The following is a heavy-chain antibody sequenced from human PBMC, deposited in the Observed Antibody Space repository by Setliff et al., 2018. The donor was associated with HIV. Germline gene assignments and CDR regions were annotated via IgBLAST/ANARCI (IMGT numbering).Heavy chain of an antibody. V-gene: IGHV4-61*09. CDR1: GGSISSGSYY. D-gene: IGHD5-18*01. J-gene: IGHJ4*02. CDR3: ARLSDTAMASFDS. CDR2: IYTSGST. Sequence: PSETLSLTCSVSGGSISSGSYYWSWIRQPAGKGLEWIGHIYTSGSTNYNPSLKSRVTISVDTSKNQFSLKLSSVTAADTAVYYCARLSDTAMASFDSWGQGTLVTVSS.